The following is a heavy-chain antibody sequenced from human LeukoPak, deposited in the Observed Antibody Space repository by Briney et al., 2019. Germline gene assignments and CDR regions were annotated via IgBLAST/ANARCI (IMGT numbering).Heavy chain of an antibody. CDR3: ARGRDSSGYYYEEYFQH. J-gene: IGHJ1*01. CDR2: INYSGST. D-gene: IGHD3-22*01. Sequence: PSETLSLTCNASGGSISSYYRSWIRQPPGQGLEWIGYINYSGSTNYNPSLKDRVTISVDTSKNQFSLKLSSVTAADTAVYYCARGRDSSGYYYEEYFQHWGQGTLVTVSS. CDR1: GGSISSYY. V-gene: IGHV4-59*01.